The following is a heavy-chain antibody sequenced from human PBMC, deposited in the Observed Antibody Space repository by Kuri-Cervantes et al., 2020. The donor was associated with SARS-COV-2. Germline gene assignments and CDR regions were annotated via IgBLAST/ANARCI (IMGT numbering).Heavy chain of an antibody. Sequence: SCKASGYTFTSYYMHWVRQAPGKGLEWVAVISYDGSNKYYADSVKGRFTISRDNSKNTLYLQMNSLRAEDTAVYYCAREMGVKWGQGTLVTVSS. D-gene: IGHD3-16*01. CDR3: AREMGVK. J-gene: IGHJ4*02. V-gene: IGHV3-30-3*01. CDR2: ISYDGSNK. CDR1: GYTFTSYY.